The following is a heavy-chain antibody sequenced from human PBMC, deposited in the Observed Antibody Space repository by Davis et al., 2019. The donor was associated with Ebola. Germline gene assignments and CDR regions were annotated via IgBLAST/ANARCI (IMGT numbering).Heavy chain of an antibody. J-gene: IGHJ4*02. V-gene: IGHV3-21*01. CDR2: ISAGGTYV. D-gene: IGHD4-17*01. CDR1: GFTFSTYN. CDR3: ARVDENGDTDY. Sequence: GESLKISCATSGFTFSTYNMNWVRQAPGKGLEWVSSISAGGTYVHYADSVKGRFTISRDNANSALSLQMTSLRAEDTAVYYCARVDENGDTDYWGQGTLVTVSS.